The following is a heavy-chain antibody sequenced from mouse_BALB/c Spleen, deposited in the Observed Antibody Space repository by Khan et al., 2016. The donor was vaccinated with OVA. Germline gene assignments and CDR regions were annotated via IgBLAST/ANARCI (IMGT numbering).Heavy chain of an antibody. V-gene: IGHV1S132*01. Sequence: QVQLQQSGAELVKPGASVKLSCKTSGYTFTSYWIQWVKQRPGQGLGWIGQIFPGTGTTYYNENFKGKATLTVDTSSNTSYMQFSSLTSEDSAVYCCARYYLGNVEFAYWGQGTLVTVSP. CDR1: GYTFTSYW. J-gene: IGHJ3*01. CDR3: ARYYLGNVEFAY. D-gene: IGHD2-1*01. CDR2: IFPGTGTT.